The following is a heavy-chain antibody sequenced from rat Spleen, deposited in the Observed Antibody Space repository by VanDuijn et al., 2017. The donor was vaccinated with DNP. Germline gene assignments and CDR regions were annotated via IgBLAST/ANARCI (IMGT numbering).Heavy chain of an antibody. J-gene: IGHJ1*01. CDR3: ARHGRVTTVATYWYFDF. D-gene: IGHD1-3*01. V-gene: IGHV5-17*01. Sequence: EVQLVESGGDLVQPGRSLKISCAASGFIFSDYAMAWVRQTPEKGLEWVATITYDGTRTFYPDSVKGRFTISRDNSKRTLFLQMDGLRSDDTATYFCARHGRVTTVATYWYFDFWGPGTMVSVSS. CDR1: GFIFSDYA. CDR2: ITYDGTRT.